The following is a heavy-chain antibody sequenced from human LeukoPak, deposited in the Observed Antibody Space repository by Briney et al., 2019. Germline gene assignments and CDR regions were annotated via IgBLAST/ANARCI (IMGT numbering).Heavy chain of an antibody. Sequence: ASVKVSCKASGYTFTSYDINWVRQATGQGLEWMGWMNPNSGNTGYAQKFQGRVTITRNTSISPAYMELSSLRSEDTAVYYCARGESDSSGWYRYYYYYMDVWGKGTTVTISS. CDR1: GYTFTSYD. CDR2: MNPNSGNT. V-gene: IGHV1-8*03. J-gene: IGHJ6*03. CDR3: ARGESDSSGWYRYYYYYMDV. D-gene: IGHD6-19*01.